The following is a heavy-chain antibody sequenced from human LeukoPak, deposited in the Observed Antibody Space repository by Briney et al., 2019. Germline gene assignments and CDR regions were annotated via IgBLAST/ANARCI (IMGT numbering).Heavy chain of an antibody. V-gene: IGHV3-23*01. CDR1: GFTFSSYA. D-gene: IGHD3-10*01. CDR3: AKAYGSGSYYNVGYFDY. Sequence: PGGSLRLSCAASGFTFSSYAMSWVRQAPGKGLEWVSAISGSGGSTYYADSVKGRFTISRDNSKNTLYLQMNSLRAEGTAVYYCAKAYGSGSYYNVGYFDYWGQGTLVTVSS. CDR2: ISGSGGST. J-gene: IGHJ4*02.